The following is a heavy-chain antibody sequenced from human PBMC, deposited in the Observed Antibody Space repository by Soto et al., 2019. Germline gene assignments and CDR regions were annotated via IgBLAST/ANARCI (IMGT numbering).Heavy chain of an antibody. CDR2: ISSTGRTI. V-gene: IGHV3-11*01. D-gene: IGHD6-19*01. CDR1: GSTFSNYY. Sequence: PGGSLRLSCGASGSTFSNYYMSWIRQAPGKGLEWVSYISSTGRTIYYADSVKGRFTVSRDNAQYSLSLKLNSLRVEDTAVYYCARSYSSGWEFDYWGQGTQVTVSS. J-gene: IGHJ4*02. CDR3: ARSYSSGWEFDY.